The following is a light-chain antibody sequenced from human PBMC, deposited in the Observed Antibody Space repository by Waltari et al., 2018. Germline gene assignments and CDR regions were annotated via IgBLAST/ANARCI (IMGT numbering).Light chain of an antibody. CDR2: KAP. J-gene: IGKJ1*01. CDR1: QSISSW. CDR3: QQYNSYSWT. Sequence: DIQMTQSPSTLPASVGDSVTITCRASQSISSWLAWYQQKPGKAPKLLIYKAPSLESGVPSRFSGSGSGTEFTLIINGLQPDDFATYYCQQYNSYSWTFGQGTKVEIK. V-gene: IGKV1-5*03.